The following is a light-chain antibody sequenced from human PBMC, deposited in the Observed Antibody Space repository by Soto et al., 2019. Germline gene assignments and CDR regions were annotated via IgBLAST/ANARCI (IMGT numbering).Light chain of an antibody. CDR1: QSVSSSY. CDR3: QQYGSSSWT. J-gene: IGKJ1*01. CDR2: GAS. V-gene: IGKV3-20*01. Sequence: EIVLTHSAGTLSLSPGERATLSCSASQSVSSSYLAWYQQKPGQAPRLLIYGASSRATGIPDRFSGSGSGTDFTLTISRLEPEDFAVYYCQQYGSSSWTFGQGTKVDNK.